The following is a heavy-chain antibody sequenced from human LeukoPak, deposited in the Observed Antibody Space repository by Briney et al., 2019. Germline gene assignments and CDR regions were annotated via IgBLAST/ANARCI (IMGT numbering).Heavy chain of an antibody. Sequence: SETLSLTCTVSGDSINNFYLSWIRQPAGQGLQWIGRIYTTGSITYNPSLKSRVTMSVDRSKKNFSLRLSSVTAADTAVYYCARDSGTTGEVKFDPWGPGSLVTVSS. CDR2: IYTTGSI. CDR3: ARDSGTTGEVKFDP. D-gene: IGHD3-10*01. J-gene: IGHJ5*02. V-gene: IGHV4-4*07. CDR1: GDSINNFY.